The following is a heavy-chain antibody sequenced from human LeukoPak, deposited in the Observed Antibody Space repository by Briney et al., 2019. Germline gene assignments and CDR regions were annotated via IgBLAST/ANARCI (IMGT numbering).Heavy chain of an antibody. V-gene: IGHV4-34*01. CDR1: GGSFSGYY. D-gene: IGHD3-10*01. CDR3: ASDDYYGSGSYRW. J-gene: IGHJ4*02. CDR2: INHSGST. Sequence: PSETLSLTCAVYGGSFSGYYWTWIRQPPGKGLEWIGGINHSGSTNYNPSLKSRVTISVDTSKNQFSLKLSSVTAADTAVYYCASDDYYGSGSYRWWGQGTLVTVSS.